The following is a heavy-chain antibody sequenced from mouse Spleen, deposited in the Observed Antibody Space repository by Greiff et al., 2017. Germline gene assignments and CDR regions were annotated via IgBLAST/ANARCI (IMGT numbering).Heavy chain of an antibody. Sequence: QVQLKESGPELVKPGASVKMSCKASGYTFTDYVISWVKQRTGQGLEWIGEIYPGSGSTYYNEKFKGKATLTADKSSNTAYMQLSSLTSEDSAVYFCAREKELGDAMDYWGQGTSVTVSS. CDR2: IYPGSGST. V-gene: IGHV1-77*01. CDR1: GYTFTDYV. CDR3: AREKELGDAMDY. J-gene: IGHJ4*01. D-gene: IGHD4-1*01.